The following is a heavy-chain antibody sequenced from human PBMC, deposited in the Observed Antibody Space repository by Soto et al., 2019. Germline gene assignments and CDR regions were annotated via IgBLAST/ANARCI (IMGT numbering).Heavy chain of an antibody. CDR2: ISGSGGST. J-gene: IGHJ4*02. CDR1: GFTFSSYA. D-gene: IGHD1-1*01. Sequence: EVQLLESGGGLVQPGGSLRLSCAASGFTFSSYAMNWVRLAPGKGLEWVSVISGSGGSTYYADSVKGRFTISRDNSTNTLYLQMNSLRAEDTAVYYCAKRATGTYFDYWGQGTLVTVSS. V-gene: IGHV3-23*01. CDR3: AKRATGTYFDY.